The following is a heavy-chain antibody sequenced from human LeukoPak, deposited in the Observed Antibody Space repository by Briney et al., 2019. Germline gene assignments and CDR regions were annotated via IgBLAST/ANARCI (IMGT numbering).Heavy chain of an antibody. J-gene: IGHJ3*02. CDR2: IKEDGREK. CDR1: GFTFSSHS. D-gene: IGHD5-12*01. CDR3: AKWRTAHSGYDSEDAFDI. Sequence: GGSLRLSCAASGFTFSSHSMSWVRQAQGKGLEWVAYIKEDGREKDHVDSVKGRFTISRDNAKNSLYLQMNTLRAEDTAVYYCAKWRTAHSGYDSEDAFDIWGQGTLVTVSS. V-gene: IGHV3-7*01.